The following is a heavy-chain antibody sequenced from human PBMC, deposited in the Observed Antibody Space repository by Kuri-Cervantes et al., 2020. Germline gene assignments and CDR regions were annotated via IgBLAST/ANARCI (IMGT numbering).Heavy chain of an antibody. D-gene: IGHD5-18*01. CDR2: IIPIFATT. CDR1: GYTFTDYY. J-gene: IGHJ3*02. CDR3: AVLRGYTYAFDI. Sequence: SVKVSCKASGYTFTDYYLHWVRQAPGQGLEWMGGIIPIFATTNYAQKFQGRVAITTDESTSTAYMELSSLTSEDTAVYYCAVLRGYTYAFDIWGQGTMVTVSS. V-gene: IGHV1-69*05.